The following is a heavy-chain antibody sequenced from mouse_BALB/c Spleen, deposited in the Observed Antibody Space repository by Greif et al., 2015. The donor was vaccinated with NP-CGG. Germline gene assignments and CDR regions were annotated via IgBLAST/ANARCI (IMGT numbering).Heavy chain of an antibody. Sequence: EVKLQESGPELVKPGASVKMSCKASGYTFTSYVMHWVKQKPGQGLEWIGYINPYNDGTKYNEKFKGKATLTSDKSSSTAYMELSSLTSEDSAVYYCAREGDYRYDEAWFAYWGQGTLVTVSA. V-gene: IGHV1-14*01. CDR3: AREGDYRYDEAWFAY. D-gene: IGHD2-14*01. CDR1: GYTFTSYV. CDR2: INPYNDGT. J-gene: IGHJ3*01.